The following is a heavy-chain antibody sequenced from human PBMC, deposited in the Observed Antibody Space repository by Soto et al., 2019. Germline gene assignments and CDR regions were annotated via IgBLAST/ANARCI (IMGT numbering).Heavy chain of an antibody. CDR3: ARDPLSSFAMDV. V-gene: IGHV1-69*11. CDR1: GDTFSSYA. CDR2: IIPTLGRT. D-gene: IGHD3-10*02. Sequence: VASVKVSCKASGDTFSSYAISWVRQAPGKGLEWMGKIIPTLGRTNYAQKFQGRLTISADDSTSTAYMELSSLLSEDTAVYYCARDPLSSFAMDVWGQGTTVTVSS. J-gene: IGHJ6*02.